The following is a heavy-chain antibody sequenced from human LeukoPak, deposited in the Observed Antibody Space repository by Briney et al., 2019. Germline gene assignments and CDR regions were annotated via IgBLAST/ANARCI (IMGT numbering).Heavy chain of an antibody. CDR2: ISSGSTI. CDR3: ARVAQVVVAARTNYYYYYMDV. V-gene: IGHV3-11*04. CDR1: GFTFSDYY. D-gene: IGHD2-15*01. Sequence: GGSLRLSCAASGFTFSDYYMSWIRQAPGKGLEWVSYISSGSTIYYANSVKGRFTISRDNAKNSLYLQMNSLRAEDTAVYYCARVAQVVVAARTNYYYYYMDVWGKGTTVTVSS. J-gene: IGHJ6*03.